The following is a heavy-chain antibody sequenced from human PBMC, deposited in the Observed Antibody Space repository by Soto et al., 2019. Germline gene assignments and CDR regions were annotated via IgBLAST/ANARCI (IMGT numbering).Heavy chain of an antibody. CDR2: IYNGERT. V-gene: IGHV4-59*01. CDR3: AQTTGWPGFDY. J-gene: IGHJ4*02. D-gene: IGHD6-19*01. CDR1: GASIRNFY. Sequence: QVHLQESGPGLVKPSETMSLTCTASGASIRNFYWNWVRQFPGKGLEWIGHIYNGERTNYNPSLKSRVTISVDTSNNQFSLNLSSVTVADTAVYYCAQTTGWPGFDYWGQGTLVAVSS.